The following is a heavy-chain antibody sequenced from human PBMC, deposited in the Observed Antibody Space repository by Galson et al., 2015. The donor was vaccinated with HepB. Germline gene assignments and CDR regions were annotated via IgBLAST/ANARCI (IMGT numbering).Heavy chain of an antibody. D-gene: IGHD3-10*01. CDR3: TTIRITMVRGVIKAHVDFDY. CDR1: GFTFSNAW. J-gene: IGHJ4*02. CDR2: IKSKTDGGTT. V-gene: IGHV3-15*07. Sequence: SLRLSCAASGFTFSNAWMNWVRQAPGKGLEWVGRIKSKTDGGTTDYAAPVKGRFTISRDDSKNTLYLQMNSLKTEDTAVYYCTTIRITMVRGVIKAHVDFDYWGQGTLVTVSS.